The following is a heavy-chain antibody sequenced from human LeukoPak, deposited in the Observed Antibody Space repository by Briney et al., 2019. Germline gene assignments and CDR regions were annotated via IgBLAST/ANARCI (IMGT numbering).Heavy chain of an antibody. V-gene: IGHV3-21*01. CDR2: ISSSSSYI. CDR1: GFTFSSYS. D-gene: IGHD1-1*01. J-gene: IGHJ5*02. CDR3: ARGRAYNWNDGWFDP. Sequence: GGSLRLSCAASGFTFSSYSMNWVRQAPGKGLEWVSSISSSSSYIYYADSVKGRFTISGDNAKNSLYLQMNSLRAEDTAVYYCARGRAYNWNDGWFDPWGQGTLVTVSS.